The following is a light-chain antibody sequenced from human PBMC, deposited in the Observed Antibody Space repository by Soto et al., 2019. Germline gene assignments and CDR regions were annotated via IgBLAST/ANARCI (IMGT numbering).Light chain of an antibody. CDR2: EVN. CDR3: SSYTSSDTWV. Sequence: QSALTQPASVSGSPGQSITISCTGTSSDVGGYNHVSWYQQYPGKAPKVKIYEVNNRPSGVSDRFSGSKSGNTASLTISGLQPEDESDNYCSSYTSSDTWVFGGGTKLTVL. J-gene: IGLJ3*02. V-gene: IGLV2-14*01. CDR1: SSDVGGYNH.